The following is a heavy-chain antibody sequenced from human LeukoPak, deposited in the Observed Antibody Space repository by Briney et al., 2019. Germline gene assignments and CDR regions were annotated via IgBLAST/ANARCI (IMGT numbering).Heavy chain of an antibody. V-gene: IGHV4-59*01. CDR3: ARNAYKFDL. Sequence: SETLSLTCTVSGGSLSSYYWTWFRQPPGKGLKWIGYIYYSGTTNYNPSLKSRVTMSVDASKNQFSLKLSSVTAADTAVYYCARNAYKFDLWGQGTLVTVSS. CDR2: IYYSGTT. J-gene: IGHJ5*02. D-gene: IGHD1-1*01. CDR1: GGSLSSYY.